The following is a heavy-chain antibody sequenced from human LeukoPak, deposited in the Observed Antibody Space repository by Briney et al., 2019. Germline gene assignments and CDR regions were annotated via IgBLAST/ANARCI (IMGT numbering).Heavy chain of an antibody. V-gene: IGHV4-39*01. CDR2: IYYSGST. J-gene: IGHJ4*02. CDR1: GGSISSSSYY. CDR3: ARHRGGVRWPFDY. D-gene: IGHD4-23*01. Sequence: SETLSLTCTVSGGSISSSSYYWGWIRQPPGKGLEWIGSIYYSGSTYYNPSLKSRVTISVDTSKNQFSLKLSSVTAADTAVYYCARHRGGVRWPFDYWGQGTLVTVSS.